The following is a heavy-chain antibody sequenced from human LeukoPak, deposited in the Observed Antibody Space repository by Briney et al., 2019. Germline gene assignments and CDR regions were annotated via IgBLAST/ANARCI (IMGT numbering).Heavy chain of an antibody. CDR1: GFTFDDYG. CDR2: INRNGGTT. Sequence: GGSLTPSSAGSGFTFDDYGMSWVRHAAGKGLEWDYGINRNGGTTGYADSVKGRFTISRDNAKNSLYLQMNSLRAEDTAVYYCAKSVLSPFSYDSRDPDYWGQGTLVTVSS. J-gene: IGHJ4*02. D-gene: IGHD3-22*01. CDR3: AKSVLSPFSYDSRDPDY. V-gene: IGHV3-20*04.